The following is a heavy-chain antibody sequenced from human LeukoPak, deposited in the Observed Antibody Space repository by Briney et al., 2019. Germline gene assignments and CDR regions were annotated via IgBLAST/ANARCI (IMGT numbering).Heavy chain of an antibody. CDR3: ARDLYSGSYSDY. Sequence: PGGSLRLSCAASGFTFSNYIMNWVRQAPGKGLELVSSISTGSRHIYYAASVKGRFTISRDDAKNSLYLQVNSLRAEDTAVYYCARDLYSGSYSDYWGQGTLVTVSS. CDR2: ISTGSRHI. J-gene: IGHJ4*02. CDR1: GFTFSNYI. D-gene: IGHD1-26*01. V-gene: IGHV3-21*01.